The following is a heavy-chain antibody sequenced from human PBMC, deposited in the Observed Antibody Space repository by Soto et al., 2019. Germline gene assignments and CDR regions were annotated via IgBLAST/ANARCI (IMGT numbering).Heavy chain of an antibody. V-gene: IGHV4-4*07. CDR3: AKYRRTDAEGYTLDF. CDR2: IYATGTT. Sequence: SETLSLTCTVSGASISGFYWSWIRKSAGKGLEWIGRIYATGTTDYNPSLKSRVMMSVDTSKKQFSLKLRSVTAADTAVYYCAKYRRTDAEGYTLDFWGQGTLVTVS. D-gene: IGHD2-15*01. J-gene: IGHJ4*02. CDR1: GASISGFY.